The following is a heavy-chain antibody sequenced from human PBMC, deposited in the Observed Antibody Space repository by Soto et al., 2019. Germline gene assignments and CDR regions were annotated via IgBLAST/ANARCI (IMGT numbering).Heavy chain of an antibody. CDR2: IYYSGNT. CDR3: ARLDKVLVQTFDY. Sequence: TLPLTCTVSGGSISKNDYYWAWIRQPPGKGLEWIGTIYYSGNTYYNPSLKSRVTISVDTSKDQFSLKLSSVTAADTAVYHCARLDKVLVQTFDYWGQGTLVTVSS. D-gene: IGHD5-18*01. V-gene: IGHV4-39*01. CDR1: GGSISKNDYY. J-gene: IGHJ4*02.